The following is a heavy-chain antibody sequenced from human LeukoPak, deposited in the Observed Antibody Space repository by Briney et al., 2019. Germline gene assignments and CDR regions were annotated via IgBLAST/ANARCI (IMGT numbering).Heavy chain of an antibody. CDR1: GGSINSYY. V-gene: IGHV4-4*07. CDR3: ARGGKATVVTM. Sequence: SEILSLTCTVSGGSINSYYWSWIRQPAGKGLEWIGRIYSSGSTNYNPSLKSRVSMSVDTSKNQFSLKLTSVTAADTAVYYCARGGKATVVTMWGQGILVTVSS. J-gene: IGHJ4*02. D-gene: IGHD4-23*01. CDR2: IYSSGST.